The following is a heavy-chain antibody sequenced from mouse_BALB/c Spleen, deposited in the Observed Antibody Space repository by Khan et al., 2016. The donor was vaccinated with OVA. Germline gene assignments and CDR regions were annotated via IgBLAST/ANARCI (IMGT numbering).Heavy chain of an antibody. J-gene: IGHJ2*01. D-gene: IGHD3-1*01. Sequence: VQLQESGAELVRPGTSVKMSCKAAGYTFTNYWIGWVKQRPGHGLEWIGDIYPGGGYTNYNEKFKGKATLTADTSSSTAYMQLSSLTSGDSVIDYGARRGAARAKWDYFDYWGQGNTLTVSS. CDR3: ARRGAARAKWDYFDY. CDR2: IYPGGGYT. V-gene: IGHV1-63*02. CDR1: GYTFTNYW.